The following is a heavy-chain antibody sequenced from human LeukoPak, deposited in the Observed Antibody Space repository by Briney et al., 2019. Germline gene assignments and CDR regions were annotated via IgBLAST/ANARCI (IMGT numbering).Heavy chain of an antibody. CDR1: GYTFTSYG. CDR2: ISAYNSNT. Sequence: ASVKVSCKASGYTFTSYGISWVRQAPGQGPEWMGWISAYNSNTNYAQKLQGRVTMTTDTPTSTAHMELRSLRSDDTAVYYCARRGGRGFVDYWGQGTLVTVSS. D-gene: IGHD2-15*01. CDR3: ARRGGRGFVDY. V-gene: IGHV1-18*01. J-gene: IGHJ4*02.